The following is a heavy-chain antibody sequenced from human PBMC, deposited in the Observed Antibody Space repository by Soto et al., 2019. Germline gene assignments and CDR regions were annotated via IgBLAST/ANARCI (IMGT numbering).Heavy chain of an antibody. CDR1: GFTFSDYY. Sequence: PGGSLRLSCAASGFTFSDYYMSWIRQAPGKGLEWVSYISSSGSTIYYADSVKGRFTISRDNAKNSLYLQMNSLRAEDTAVHYCARAVVRGVIIRYYYYMDVWGKGTTVTVS. J-gene: IGHJ6*03. V-gene: IGHV3-11*01. D-gene: IGHD3-10*01. CDR2: ISSSGSTI. CDR3: ARAVVRGVIIRYYYYMDV.